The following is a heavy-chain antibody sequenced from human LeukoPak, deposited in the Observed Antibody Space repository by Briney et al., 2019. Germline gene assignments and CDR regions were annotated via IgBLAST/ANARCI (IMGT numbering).Heavy chain of an antibody. CDR3: ARTVYSSSWYLY. CDR2: INPNSGGT. CDR1: GYIFTGYY. J-gene: IGHJ4*02. D-gene: IGHD6-13*01. Sequence: ASVKVSCKASGYIFTGYYMHWVRQAPGQGLEWMGWINPNSGGTNYAQKFQGRVTMTRDTSISTAYMELSRLRSDDTAVYYCARTVYSSSWYLYWGQGTLVTVSS. V-gene: IGHV1-2*02.